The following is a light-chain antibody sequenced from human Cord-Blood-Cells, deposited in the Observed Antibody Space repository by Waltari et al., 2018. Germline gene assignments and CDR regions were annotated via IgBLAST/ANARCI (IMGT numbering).Light chain of an antibody. CDR3: NSRDSSGNHYV. V-gene: IGLV3-19*01. Sequence: SSELTQDPAVSVALGQTVRITFQGDSLRSYYASWYQQKPGQAPVLVIYGKNNRPSGNPDRFSGSSSGKTASFTITGAQAEEESDYYCNSRDSSGNHYVFGTGTKVTVL. CDR1: SLRSYY. J-gene: IGLJ1*01. CDR2: GKN.